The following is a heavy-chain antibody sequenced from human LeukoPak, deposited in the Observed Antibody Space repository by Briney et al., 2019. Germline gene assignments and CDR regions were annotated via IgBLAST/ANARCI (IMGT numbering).Heavy chain of an antibody. CDR2: INPNSGGT. V-gene: IGHV1-2*02. CDR1: GYTFTGYH. D-gene: IGHD3-22*01. CDR3: ARIYYYDSSGYYYEADDY. Sequence: ASVKVSCKASGYTFTGYHMHWVRQAPGQGLEWMGWINPNSGGTNYAQKFQGRVTMTRDTSISTAYMELSRLRSDDTAVYYCARIYYYDSSGYYYEADDYWGQGTLVTVSS. J-gene: IGHJ4*02.